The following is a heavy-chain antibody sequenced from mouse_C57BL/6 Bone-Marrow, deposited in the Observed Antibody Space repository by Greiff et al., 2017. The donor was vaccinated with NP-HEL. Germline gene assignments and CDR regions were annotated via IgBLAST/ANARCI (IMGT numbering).Heavy chain of an antibody. Sequence: VQLQQSGPELVKPGASVKISCKASGYTFTDYYINWVKQRPGQGLEWIGWIFPGSGSTYYNEKFKGKATLTVDKSSSTAYMLLSSLTSEDSAVYFGARSRRVTNWYFDVWGTGTTVTVSS. CDR3: ARSRRVTNWYFDV. J-gene: IGHJ1*03. V-gene: IGHV1-75*01. D-gene: IGHD2-2*01. CDR1: GYTFTDYY. CDR2: IFPGSGST.